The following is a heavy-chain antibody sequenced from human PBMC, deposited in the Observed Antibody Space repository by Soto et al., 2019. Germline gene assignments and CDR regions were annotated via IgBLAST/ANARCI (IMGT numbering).Heavy chain of an antibody. J-gene: IGHJ6*02. V-gene: IGHV3-33*01. Sequence: QVQLVESGGGVVQPGRSLRLSCAASGFTFSSYGMHWVRQAPGKGLEWVAVIWYDGSNKYYADSVKGRFTISRDNSKNTLYMQMNSLRAEDTAVYYCAREPYSNYVLSPPYYYYGMAVWGQGTTVTVSS. D-gene: IGHD4-4*01. CDR1: GFTFSSYG. CDR2: IWYDGSNK. CDR3: AREPYSNYVLSPPYYYYGMAV.